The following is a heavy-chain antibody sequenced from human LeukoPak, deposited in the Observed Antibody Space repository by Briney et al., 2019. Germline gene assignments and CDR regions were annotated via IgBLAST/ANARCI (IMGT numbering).Heavy chain of an antibody. D-gene: IGHD6-19*01. CDR1: GFIFYNYA. J-gene: IGHJ4*02. Sequence: GGSLRLSCAASGFIFYNYAMSWVHQAPGKGLEWVSVIGVGGGKTYYADSVKGRFTISRDDSKNTLYLEINSLRAEDTAVYYCSPLGSGVDYWGQGTMVTVTS. CDR3: SPLGSGVDY. CDR2: IGVGGGKT. V-gene: IGHV3-23*01.